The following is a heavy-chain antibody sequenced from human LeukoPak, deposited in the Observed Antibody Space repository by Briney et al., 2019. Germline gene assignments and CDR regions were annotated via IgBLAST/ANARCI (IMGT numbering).Heavy chain of an antibody. CDR1: GYSFTSYW. D-gene: IGHD3-9*01. J-gene: IGHJ3*02. Sequence: GESLKISCKGSGYSFTSYWIGWVRQMPGKGLEWMGIIYPGDSDTRYSPSFQGQVTISADESISTAYLQWSSLKASDTAMYYCATPLGDYDILTGQASAFDIWGQGTMVTVSS. CDR2: IYPGDSDT. CDR3: ATPLGDYDILTGQASAFDI. V-gene: IGHV5-51*01.